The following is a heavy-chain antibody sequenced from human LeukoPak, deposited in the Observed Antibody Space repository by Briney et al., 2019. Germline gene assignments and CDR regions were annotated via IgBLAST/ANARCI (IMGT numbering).Heavy chain of an antibody. CDR1: GFTFSSYA. V-gene: IGHV3-23*01. CDR2: ISGSGGST. Sequence: PGGSLRLSCAASGFTFSSYAMSWVRQAPGRGLEWVSAISGSGGSTYYADSVKGRFTISRDNSKKTLYLQMNSLRAEDTAVYYCAKDLVGATPRRLFDYWGQGTLVTVSS. CDR3: AKDLVGATPRRLFDY. J-gene: IGHJ4*02. D-gene: IGHD1-26*01.